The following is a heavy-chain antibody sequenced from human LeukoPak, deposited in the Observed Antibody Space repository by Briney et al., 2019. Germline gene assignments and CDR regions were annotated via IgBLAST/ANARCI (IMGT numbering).Heavy chain of an antibody. J-gene: IGHJ4*02. D-gene: IGHD3-22*01. V-gene: IGHV1-69*04. CDR1: GGTFSSYA. Sequence: SVKVSCKASGGTFSSYAIIWVRQAPGQGLEWMGRIIPILGIANYAQKFQGRVTITADKSTSTAYMELSSLRSEDTAVYYCARVGYYDSSGYSYWGQGTLVTVFS. CDR2: IIPILGIA. CDR3: ARVGYYDSSGYSY.